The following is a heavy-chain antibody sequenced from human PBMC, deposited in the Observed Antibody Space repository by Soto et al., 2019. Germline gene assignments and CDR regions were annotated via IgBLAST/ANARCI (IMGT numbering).Heavy chain of an antibody. J-gene: IGHJ4*02. V-gene: IGHV1-69*01. D-gene: IGHD2-21*01. CDR3: ARGAIAKFDY. Sequence: QVQLVQSGAEVKKPGSSVKVSCKASGGTFGSHGVAWVRQAPGQGLEWMGGFIAMLGTPTYAKKFQGRATITADESMTSSYLELRSLRSAYTAVSFCARGAIAKFDYWGQGTVVTVSS. CDR1: GGTFGSHG. CDR2: FIAMLGTP.